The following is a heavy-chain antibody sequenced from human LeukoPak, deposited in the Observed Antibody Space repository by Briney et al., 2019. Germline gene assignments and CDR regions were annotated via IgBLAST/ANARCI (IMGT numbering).Heavy chain of an antibody. J-gene: IGHJ4*02. CDR3: ARTVVTDGDYFDC. Sequence: GGSLRLSCAASGLTVTSNYMSWVRQAPGKGLEWVSIIYGGGDTYYADSVKGRFTISRDNSKNTLYLQMNSLRAEDTALYYCARTVVTDGDYFDCWGREPWSPSPQ. V-gene: IGHV3-66*02. D-gene: IGHD2-21*02. CDR1: GLTVTSNY. CDR2: IYGGGDT.